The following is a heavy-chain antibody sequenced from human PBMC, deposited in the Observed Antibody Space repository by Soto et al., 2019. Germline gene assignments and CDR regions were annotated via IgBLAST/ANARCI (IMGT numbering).Heavy chain of an antibody. CDR1: GYAFISYH. V-gene: IGHV1-8*01. D-gene: IGHD3-3*01. J-gene: IGHJ4*02. CDR2: MNPNSGNS. CDR3: ARGEYDLWSGYCDF. Sequence: QVQLVQSGAEVKQPGASVKVSCKASGYAFISYHITWVRQATGQGLEWMGWMNPNSGNSGFAQKFEGRITMTSNTSISTAYMELSSLRSADTAVYYCARGEYDLWSGYCDFWGQGTLVTVSS.